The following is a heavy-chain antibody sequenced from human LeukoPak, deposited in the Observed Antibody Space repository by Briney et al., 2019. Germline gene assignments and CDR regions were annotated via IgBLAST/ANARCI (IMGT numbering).Heavy chain of an antibody. CDR3: VKPRGYNYGYTGDY. Sequence: RRSLRLSCAASGFTFSTYAINWVRHAPGEGLEWVSTIISGGGRTYYAGFVEGRLTVCRDQSTNTAWLQMSSLPAEETAIHYCVKPRGYNYGYTGDYWGQGTLVTVSS. D-gene: IGHD5-18*01. V-gene: IGHV3-23*01. J-gene: IGHJ4*02. CDR1: GFTFSTYA. CDR2: IISGGGRT.